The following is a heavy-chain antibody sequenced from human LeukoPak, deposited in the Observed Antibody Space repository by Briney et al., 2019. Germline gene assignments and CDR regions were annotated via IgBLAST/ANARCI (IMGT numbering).Heavy chain of an antibody. CDR3: ARDITSSGYKSPYYMDV. CDR2: IYSGGST. Sequence: GGSLRLSCAASGFTVSSNYMSWVRQAPGKGLELVSVIYSGGSTYYADSVKGRFTISRDNSKNTLYLQMNSLRAEDTAVYYCARDITSSGYKSPYYMDVWGKGTTVTVSS. CDR1: GFTVSSNY. J-gene: IGHJ6*03. D-gene: IGHD3-22*01. V-gene: IGHV3-53*01.